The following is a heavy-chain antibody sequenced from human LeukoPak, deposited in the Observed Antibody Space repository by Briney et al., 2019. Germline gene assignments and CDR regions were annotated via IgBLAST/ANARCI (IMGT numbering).Heavy chain of an antibody. V-gene: IGHV1-2*02. D-gene: IGHD6-13*01. CDR1: GYTFTGYY. Sequence: ASVKVSCKASGYTFTGYYMHWVRQAPGQGLEWMVWINPNSGGTNYAQKFQGRVTMTRDTSISTAYMELSRLRSDDTAVYYCARVRAAAGKYYGMDVWGQGTTVTVSS. J-gene: IGHJ6*02. CDR3: ARVRAAAGKYYGMDV. CDR2: INPNSGGT.